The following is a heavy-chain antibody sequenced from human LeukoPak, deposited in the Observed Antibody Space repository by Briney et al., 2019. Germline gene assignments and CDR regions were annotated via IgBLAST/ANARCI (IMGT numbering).Heavy chain of an antibody. D-gene: IGHD3-10*01. CDR1: GFTFSSYE. CDR2: ISSSGTTI. J-gene: IGHJ4*02. V-gene: IGHV3-48*03. Sequence: GGSLRLSCAASGFTFSSYEMNWARQAPGKGLEWVSYISSSGTTIYYADSLKGRFTISRDNAENSVYLQMNSLRAEDTAVYYCARPYYYASGSSYFDYWGQGTLVTVSS. CDR3: ARPYYYASGSSYFDY.